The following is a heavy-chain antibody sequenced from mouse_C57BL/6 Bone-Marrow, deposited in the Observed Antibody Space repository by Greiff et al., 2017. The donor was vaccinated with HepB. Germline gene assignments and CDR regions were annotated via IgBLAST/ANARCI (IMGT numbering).Heavy chain of an antibody. D-gene: IGHD1-1*01. V-gene: IGHV7-3*01. J-gene: IGHJ4*01. CDR3: ARSYYYGSGGYAMDY. CDR1: GFTFTDYY. CDR2: IRNKANGYTT. Sequence: EVQGVESGGGLVQPGGSLSLSCAASGFTFTDYYMSWVRQPPGKALEWLGFIRNKANGYTTEYSASVKGRFTISRDNSQSILYLQMNALRAEDSATYYCARSYYYGSGGYAMDYWGQGTSVTVSS.